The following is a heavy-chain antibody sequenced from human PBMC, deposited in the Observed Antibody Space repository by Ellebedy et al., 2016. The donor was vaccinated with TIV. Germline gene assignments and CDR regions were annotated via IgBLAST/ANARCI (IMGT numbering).Heavy chain of an antibody. D-gene: IGHD6-19*01. J-gene: IGHJ5*01. CDR2: ISDSGDTE. CDR1: GFTFSLYT. CDR3: ARVGSLWSDDS. V-gene: IGHV3-48*02. Sequence: GGSLRLSXGASGFTFSLYTMVWVRQAPGKGPECVSSISDSGDTEYYADSVKGRFSISRDDAKNSLFLQMNSLRDEDTAVYYCARVGSLWSDDSWGQGTLVTVSS.